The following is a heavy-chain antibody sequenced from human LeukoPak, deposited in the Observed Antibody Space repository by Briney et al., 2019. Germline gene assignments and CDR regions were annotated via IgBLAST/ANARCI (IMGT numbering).Heavy chain of an antibody. CDR2: IIPIFGTA. D-gene: IGHD4-17*01. V-gene: IGHV1-69*13. Sequence: VASVKVSCKASGGTYSSYAISWVRQAPGQGLEWMGGIIPIFGTANYAQKFQGRVTITADESTSTAYMELSSLRSEDTAVYYCARARYGNFDYWGQGTLVTVSS. CDR3: ARARYGNFDY. CDR1: GGTYSSYA. J-gene: IGHJ4*02.